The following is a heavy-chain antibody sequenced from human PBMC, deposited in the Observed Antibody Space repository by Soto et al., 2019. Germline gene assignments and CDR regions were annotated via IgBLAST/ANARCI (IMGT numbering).Heavy chain of an antibody. J-gene: IGHJ4*02. CDR3: AYRALYSGSYWDGGYFDS. CDR1: GFSLHTSQVG. D-gene: IGHD1-26*01. Sequence: QITLRESGPTRVRPTQTLSLTCTFSGFSLHTSQVGVGWIRQPPGKALEWLALIYWDDDKRYSPSLKSRLSITKDTSENQVVLITTNMDPVDTATYYCAYRALYSGSYWDGGYFDSWGQGALITVSS. CDR2: IYWDDDK. V-gene: IGHV2-5*02.